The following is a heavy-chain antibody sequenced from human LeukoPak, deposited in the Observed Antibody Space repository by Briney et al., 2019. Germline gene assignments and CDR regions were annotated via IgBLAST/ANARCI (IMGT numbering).Heavy chain of an antibody. J-gene: IGHJ5*02. D-gene: IGHD2-2*01. Sequence: PSETLSLTCTVSGGSISSSSYYWGWIRQPPGKGLEWIGSIYYSGSTNYNPSLKSRVTISVDTSKNQFSLKLSSVTAADTAVYYCARLPLGYCSSTSCFNPWGQGTLVTVSS. CDR3: ARLPLGYCSSTSCFNP. CDR1: GGSISSSSYY. V-gene: IGHV4-39*07. CDR2: IYYSGST.